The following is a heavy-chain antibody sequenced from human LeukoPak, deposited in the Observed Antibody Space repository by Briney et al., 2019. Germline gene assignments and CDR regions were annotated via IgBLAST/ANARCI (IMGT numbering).Heavy chain of an antibody. CDR3: ARVLGTSMVYYFDY. D-gene: IGHD5-18*01. V-gene: IGHV1-2*06. CDR2: INPNSGGT. Sequence: ASVKVFCKASGYPFTGYFMHWVRQAPGQGLEWMGRINPNSGGTVSAQKFQGRGTMTRDTSISTAYMELSGLTSDDTAVYYCARVLGTSMVYYFDYWGQGTLVAVSS. J-gene: IGHJ4*02. CDR1: GYPFTGYF.